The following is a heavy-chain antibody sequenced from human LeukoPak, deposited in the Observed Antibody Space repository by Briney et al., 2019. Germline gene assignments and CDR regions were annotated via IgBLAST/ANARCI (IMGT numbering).Heavy chain of an antibody. V-gene: IGHV3-7*03. CDR2: INHNGNVN. D-gene: IGHD4-23*01. J-gene: IGHJ4*02. CDR1: GFTFSSYW. CDR3: ARGRPHGNDY. Sequence: GGSLRLSCAASGFTFSSYWMNWARQAPGKGLEWVASINHNGNVNYYVDSVKGRFTISRDNAKNSLYLQMSNLRAEDTAVYYCARGRPHGNDYWGQGALVTVSS.